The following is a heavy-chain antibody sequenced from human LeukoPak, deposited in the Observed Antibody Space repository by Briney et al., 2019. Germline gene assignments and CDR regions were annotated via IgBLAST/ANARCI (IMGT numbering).Heavy chain of an antibody. J-gene: IGHJ3*02. CDR2: ISSSSSYI. CDR1: GFTFSSYA. V-gene: IGHV3-21*01. CDR3: ARDPGSYSPRDAFDI. D-gene: IGHD1-26*01. Sequence: GGSLRLSCAASGFTFSSYAMSWVRQAPGKGLEWVSSISSSSSYIYYADSVKGRFTISRDNAKNSLYLQMNSLRAEDTAVYYCARDPGSYSPRDAFDIWGQGTMVTVSS.